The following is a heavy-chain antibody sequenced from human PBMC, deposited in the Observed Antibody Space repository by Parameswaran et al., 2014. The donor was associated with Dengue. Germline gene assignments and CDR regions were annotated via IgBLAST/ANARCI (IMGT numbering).Heavy chain of an antibody. CDR3: ARGGGSSWYGAFDI. J-gene: IGHJ3*02. CDR2: ITTSSSYT. Sequence: WIRQPPGKGLEWVSYITTSSSYTDYADSVKGRFTISRDNARNSLYLQMNNLRAEDTAVYYCARGGGSSWYGAFDIWGQGTIVTVSS. V-gene: IGHV3-11*05. D-gene: IGHD6-13*01.